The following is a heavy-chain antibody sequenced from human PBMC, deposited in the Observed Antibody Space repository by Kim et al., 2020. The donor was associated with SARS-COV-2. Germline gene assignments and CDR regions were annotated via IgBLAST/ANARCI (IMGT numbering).Heavy chain of an antibody. D-gene: IGHD2-15*01. Sequence: ASVKVSCKASGYSFSDFYVHWLRQAPGQGLEWMGVINTDGGGGPNGGGTSYAQKFQGRLTMTADTSTSTVYMDLSSLRSEDTAIYYCARIKDALGALEDAFDVWGQGTMLNVST. CDR2: INTDGGGGPNGGGT. J-gene: IGHJ3*01. CDR1: GYSFSDFY. V-gene: IGHV1-46*01. CDR3: ARIKDALGALEDAFDV.